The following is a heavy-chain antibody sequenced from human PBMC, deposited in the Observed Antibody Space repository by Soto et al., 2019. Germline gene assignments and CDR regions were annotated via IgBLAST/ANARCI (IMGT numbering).Heavy chain of an antibody. J-gene: IGHJ4*02. CDR1: GFTFSSYG. CDR3: ARERSYYESSGFDY. Sequence: EVQLLESGGGLVQPGGSLRLSCAASGFTFSSYGMSWVRQAPGKGLEWVSAISGSGGWTNYADSVKGRFTISRDNSRNTLYLQMNSLRAEDTAVYYCARERSYYESSGFDYWGQGTLVTVSS. D-gene: IGHD3-22*01. CDR2: ISGSGGWT. V-gene: IGHV3-23*01.